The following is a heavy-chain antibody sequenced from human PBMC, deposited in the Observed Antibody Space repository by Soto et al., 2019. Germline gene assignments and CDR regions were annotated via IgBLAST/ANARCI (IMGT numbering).Heavy chain of an antibody. D-gene: IGHD3-22*01. J-gene: IGHJ5*02. V-gene: IGHV4-30-4*01. CDR1: GGSISSGDYY. CDR3: ARVGMIVVLGWFDP. CDR2: IYYSGST. Sequence: QVQLQESGPGLVKPSQTLSLTCTVSGGSISSGDYYWSWIRQPPGKGLEWIGYIYYSGSTYYNPSLKSRVTISVDTSKNQCALKLSSVTAADTAVYYCARVGMIVVLGWFDPWGQGTLVTVSS.